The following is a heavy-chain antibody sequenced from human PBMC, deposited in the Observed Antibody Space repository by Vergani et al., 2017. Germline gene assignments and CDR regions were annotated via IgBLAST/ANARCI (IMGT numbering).Heavy chain of an antibody. V-gene: IGHV1-69*04. CDR3: AREGEVLYYYDSSGYYFY. CDR1: GGTFSSYA. D-gene: IGHD3-22*01. Sequence: QVQLVQSGAEVKKPGSSVKVSCKASGGTFSSYAISWVRQAPGQGLEWMGRIIPILGIANYAQKFQGRVTITADKSTSTAYMELSSLRSEETAVYYCAREGEVLYYYDSSGYYFYWGQGTLVTVSS. CDR2: IIPILGIA. J-gene: IGHJ4*02.